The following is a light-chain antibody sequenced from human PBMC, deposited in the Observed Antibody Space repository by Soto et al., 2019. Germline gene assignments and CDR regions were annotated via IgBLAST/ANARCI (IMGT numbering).Light chain of an antibody. V-gene: IGLV2-11*01. CDR3: ASYAGSYTLV. CDR2: DVS. J-gene: IGLJ2*01. CDR1: SNDVGGYNF. Sequence: QSALTQPRSVSGSPGQSVTISCTGTSNDVGGYNFVSWYQQHPGTVPKLFIYDVSRRPSGVPDRFSGSKSGNTASLTISGLQAEDEADYYCASYAGSYTLVFGGGTKLTVL.